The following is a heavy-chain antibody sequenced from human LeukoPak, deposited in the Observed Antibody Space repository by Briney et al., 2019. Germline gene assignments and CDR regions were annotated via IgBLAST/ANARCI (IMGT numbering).Heavy chain of an antibody. Sequence: SETLSLTCTVSGGSISSGDYYWSWIRQPPGKGLEWIGYIYYSGSTYYNPSLKSRLTISLDMSKNQFSLRLSSVTAADTAVYYCARERTPGYFDYWGQGTLVTVSS. CDR2: IYYSGST. J-gene: IGHJ4*02. V-gene: IGHV4-30-4*08. CDR3: ARERTPGYFDY. CDR1: GGSISSGDYY.